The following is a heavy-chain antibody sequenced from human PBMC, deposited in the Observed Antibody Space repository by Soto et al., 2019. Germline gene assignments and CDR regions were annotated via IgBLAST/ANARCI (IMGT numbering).Heavy chain of an antibody. J-gene: IGHJ4*02. CDR3: ARGGYSYGYGY. V-gene: IGHV1-69*02. CDR1: GGTFSSYT. D-gene: IGHD5-18*01. Sequence: QVQLVQSGAEVKKPGSSVKVSCKASGGTFSSYTISWVRQAPGQGLEWVGRIIPILGIANYAQKFQGRVTITADKSTSTGYMELSSLRSEDTAVYYCARGGYSYGYGYWGQGTLVTVSS. CDR2: IIPILGIA.